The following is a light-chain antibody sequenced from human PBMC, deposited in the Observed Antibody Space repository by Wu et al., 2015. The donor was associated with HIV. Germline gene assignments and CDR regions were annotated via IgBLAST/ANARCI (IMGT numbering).Light chain of an antibody. CDR3: QQYGRSSIT. Sequence: EIVLTQSPVTLSLSPGERATLSCRASQSVSSYLAWYQQKPGQAPRLLIYDASNRATGIPARFSGSGSGTDFTLTISRLEPEDFAVYYCQQYGRSSITFGGGPKWRSN. CDR1: QSVSSY. J-gene: IGKJ4*01. CDR2: DAS. V-gene: IGKV3-11*01.